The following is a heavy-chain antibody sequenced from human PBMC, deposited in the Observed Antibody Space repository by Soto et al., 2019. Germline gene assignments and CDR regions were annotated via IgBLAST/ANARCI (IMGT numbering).Heavy chain of an antibody. D-gene: IGHD3-10*01. J-gene: IGHJ4*02. CDR2: IYPGDSDT. V-gene: IGHV5-51*01. Sequence: PGESLNISCEGSXYSFTSYWIGLVRQMPGKGLEWMGIIYPGDSDTRYSPSFQGQVTISADKSISTAYLQWSSLKASDTAMYYCTRQQLNMGTFDYWGQGTLVTVSS. CDR3: TRQQLNMGTFDY. CDR1: XYSFTSYW.